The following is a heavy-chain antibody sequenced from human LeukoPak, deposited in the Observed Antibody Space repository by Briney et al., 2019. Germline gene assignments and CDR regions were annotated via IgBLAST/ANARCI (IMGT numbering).Heavy chain of an antibody. J-gene: IGHJ4*02. Sequence: GGSLRLSRAVSGFTFSIYGMSWVRQAPGKGLKWVSAISGSGGSTYYADSVKGRFTISRDNSKNTLYLQMNSLRAEDTAVYYCARRAGAYTHPYDYWGQGTLVTVS. CDR1: GFTFSIYG. D-gene: IGHD3-16*01. V-gene: IGHV3-23*01. CDR3: ARRAGAYTHPYDY. CDR2: ISGSGGST.